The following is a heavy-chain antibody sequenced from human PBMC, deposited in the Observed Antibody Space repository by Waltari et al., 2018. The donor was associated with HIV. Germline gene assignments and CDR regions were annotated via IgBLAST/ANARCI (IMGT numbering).Heavy chain of an antibody. CDR2: INQNDGDT. D-gene: IGHD2-2*03. V-gene: IGHV1-2*02. CDR3: ARDVGYCDSSTCYTYYAMDV. Sequence: QVKLVQSGAEVKKPGASVKVSCKTSGYIFSGHYIHWVRQVPGQGLEWMGCINQNDGDTNFAQNYRSRVALTRHTSVSTAYMEVGNLRSDDTAVYYCARDVGYCDSSTCYTYYAMDVWGQGTTVTVSS. CDR1: GYIFSGHY. J-gene: IGHJ6*02.